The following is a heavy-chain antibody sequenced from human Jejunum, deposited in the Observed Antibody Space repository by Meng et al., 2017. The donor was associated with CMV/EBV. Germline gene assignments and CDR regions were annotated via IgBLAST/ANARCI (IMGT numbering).Heavy chain of an antibody. CDR2: FYSSDTY. D-gene: IGHD1-26*01. V-gene: IGHV4-4*07. CDR3: ARGPGASTREGFDY. J-gene: IGHJ4*02. CDR1: GGSVNNYY. Sequence: VQLRQSGPGLVKPSETLSLTFTVSGGSVNNYYWSWIRQPAGKGLEWIGRFYSSDTYNYHPSLDSRVTMSLDTSKNQFSLNLRSVTAADTATYYCARGPGASTREGFDYWGLGTLVTRLL.